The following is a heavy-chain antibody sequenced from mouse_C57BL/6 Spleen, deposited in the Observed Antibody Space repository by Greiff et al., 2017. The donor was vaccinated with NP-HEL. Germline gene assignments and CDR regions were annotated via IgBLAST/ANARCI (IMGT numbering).Heavy chain of an antibody. J-gene: IGHJ2*01. D-gene: IGHD2-1*01. CDR2: IDPETGGT. V-gene: IGHV1-15*01. Sequence: QVHVKQSGAELVRPGASVTLSCKASGYTFTDYEMHWVKQTPVHGLEWIGAIDPETGGTAYNQKFKGKAILTADKSSSTAYMELRSLTSEDSAVYYCTRSEGNSEGWGQGTTLTVSS. CDR3: TRSEGNSEG. CDR1: GYTFTDYE.